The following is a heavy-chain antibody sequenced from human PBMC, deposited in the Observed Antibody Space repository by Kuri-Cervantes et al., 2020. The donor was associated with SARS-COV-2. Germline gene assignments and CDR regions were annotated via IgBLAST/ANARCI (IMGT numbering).Heavy chain of an antibody. J-gene: IGHJ4*02. CDR3: ATKYDFWSGYIPYYFDY. CDR2: IIPIFGTA. CDR1: GGTFSSYA. D-gene: IGHD3-3*01. V-gene: IGHV1-69*06. Sequence: SVKVSCKASGGTFSSYAISWVRQAPGQGLEWMGGIIPIFGTANYAQKFQGRVTITADKSTSTAYMELSSLRSEDTAVYYCATKYDFWSGYIPYYFDYWGQGTLVTVSS.